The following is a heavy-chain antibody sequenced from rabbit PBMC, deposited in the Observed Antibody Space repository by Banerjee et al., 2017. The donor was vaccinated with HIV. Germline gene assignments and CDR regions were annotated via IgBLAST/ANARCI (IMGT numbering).Heavy chain of an antibody. CDR3: ARDHILAGYTDYGNGFNL. CDR2: ITGSSTDRN. D-gene: IGHD7-1*01. CDR1: GFTLSSYW. J-gene: IGHJ4*01. V-gene: IGHV1S45*01. Sequence: QQQLEESGGGLVQPEGSLTHTCNPSGFTLSSYWMCWVRQAPGKGLQWIACITGSSTDRNFYASWAKGRFTISKTSSTTVTLQMTSLTAADTATYFCARDHILAGYTDYGNGFNLWGPGTLVTVS.